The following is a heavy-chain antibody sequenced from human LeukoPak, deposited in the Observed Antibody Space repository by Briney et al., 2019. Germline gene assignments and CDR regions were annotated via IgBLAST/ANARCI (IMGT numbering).Heavy chain of an antibody. Sequence: SETLSLTCSGSGGSISSYYWSWILQPAGKGLEWIGRIYTSGSTNYNPSLKSRVTMSVDTSKNQFSLKLSSVTAADTAVYYCARLSWPGRGSRFDPWGQGALVTVSS. J-gene: IGHJ5*02. CDR2: IYTSGST. CDR3: ARLSWPGRGSRFDP. D-gene: IGHD2/OR15-2a*01. CDR1: GGSISSYY. V-gene: IGHV4-4*07.